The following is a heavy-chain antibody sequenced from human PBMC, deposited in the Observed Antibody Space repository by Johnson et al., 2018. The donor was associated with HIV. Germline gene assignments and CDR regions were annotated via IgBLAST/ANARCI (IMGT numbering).Heavy chain of an antibody. Sequence: QVQLVESGGGLIEPGGSLRLSCAASGFTVRSNYMSWVRQAPGKGLAWVTVISYDGTNKYNADSVKGRFTISQENSKNTLYLKMESLRVDDTAGYYCARDTGYSSFDIWGQGTGVTVAS. J-gene: IGHJ3*02. V-gene: IGHV3-30*03. CDR3: ARDTGYSSFDI. CDR2: ISYDGTNK. CDR1: GFTVRSNY. D-gene: IGHD1-1*01.